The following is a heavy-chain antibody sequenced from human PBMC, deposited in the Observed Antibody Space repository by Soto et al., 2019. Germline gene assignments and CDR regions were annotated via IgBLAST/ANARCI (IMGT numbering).Heavy chain of an antibody. D-gene: IGHD2-21*01. V-gene: IGHV1-18*01. CDR1: GYTFTSYG. CDR2: ISTFNGNT. CDR3: ARERGLTVSTLLGY. J-gene: IGHJ4*02. Sequence: GASVKVSCKVSGYTFTSYGINWVRQAPGQGLEWMGRISTFNGNTKFAPKFQGRVTMTTDTDTTTVYMELRSLRSNDTAVYYCARERGLTVSTLLGYWGQGTLVTVSS.